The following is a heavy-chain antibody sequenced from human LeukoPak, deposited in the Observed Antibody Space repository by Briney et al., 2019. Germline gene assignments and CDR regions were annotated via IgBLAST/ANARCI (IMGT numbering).Heavy chain of an antibody. V-gene: IGHV3-15*01. D-gene: IGHD2-15*01. CDR3: TTRRQDGW. J-gene: IGHJ4*02. CDR1: GFTFSDAW. Sequence: GGSLRLSCVASGFTFSDAWMSWVRQAPGKGLEWVGRIKSKIDGGTIDYAAPVKGRFTISRDDSRNTLYLQMNSLKTEDTAVYYCTTRRQDGWWGQGALVTVSS. CDR2: IKSKIDGGTI.